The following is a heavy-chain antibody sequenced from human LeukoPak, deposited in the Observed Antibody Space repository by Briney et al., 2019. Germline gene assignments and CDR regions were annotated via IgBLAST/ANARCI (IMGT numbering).Heavy chain of an antibody. V-gene: IGHV4-59*01. Sequence: PSETLSLTCTVSGGSISSYYWSWIRQPPGKGLEWIGYIYYSGSTNYNPSLKSRVTISVDTSKNQFSLKLSSVTAADTAVYYCARENYDILTGYSENWFDPWGQGTLVTVSS. D-gene: IGHD3-9*01. CDR2: IYYSGST. CDR1: GGSISSYY. CDR3: ARENYDILTGYSENWFDP. J-gene: IGHJ5*02.